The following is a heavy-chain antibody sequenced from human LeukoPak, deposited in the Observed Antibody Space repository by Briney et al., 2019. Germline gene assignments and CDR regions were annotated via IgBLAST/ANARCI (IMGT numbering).Heavy chain of an antibody. CDR1: GFSFSSRA. CDR3: AKDAARVALTGHLDY. Sequence: PGGSLRLSCSSSGFSFSSRAMNWVRQAPGKGLEWVSAISGSGGSTSYAVSVKARFTISRDNSKNTLFLQMNSLRAEDTAVYYCAKDAARVALTGHLDYWGQGTLVTVSS. CDR2: ISGSGGST. V-gene: IGHV3-23*01. D-gene: IGHD6-19*01. J-gene: IGHJ4*02.